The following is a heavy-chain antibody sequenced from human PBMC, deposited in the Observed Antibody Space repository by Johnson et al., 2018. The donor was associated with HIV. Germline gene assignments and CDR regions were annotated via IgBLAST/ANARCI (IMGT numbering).Heavy chain of an antibody. Sequence: VQLVEYGGGLVPSGGSLRLSCGASGFSVSNNYMNWVRQAPGKGLEWVAFIRYDGSNKYYADSVKGRFTISRDNSKNTLYLQMNSRRAEDTAVYYCAKDRLFGFRNDAFDIWGQGTMVTVSS. J-gene: IGHJ3*02. D-gene: IGHD3-16*01. CDR2: IRYDGSNK. V-gene: IGHV3-30*02. CDR3: AKDRLFGFRNDAFDI. CDR1: GFSVSNNY.